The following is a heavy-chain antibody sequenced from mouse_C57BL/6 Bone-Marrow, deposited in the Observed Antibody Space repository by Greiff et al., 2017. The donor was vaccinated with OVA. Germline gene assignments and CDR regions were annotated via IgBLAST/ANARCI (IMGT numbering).Heavy chain of an antibody. CDR1: GFSLTSYG. J-gene: IGHJ2*01. Sequence: QVQLKESGPGLVQPSQSLSITCTASGFSLTSYGVHWVRQSPGKGLEWLGVIWSGGSTNYNAAFISSLSISKDNSKTQVFFKMNSLQAADTARYYCARKGGYDYAFDDWGQGTTLTVAS. V-gene: IGHV2-2*01. CDR2: IWSGGST. CDR3: ARKGGYDYAFDD. D-gene: IGHD2-4*01.